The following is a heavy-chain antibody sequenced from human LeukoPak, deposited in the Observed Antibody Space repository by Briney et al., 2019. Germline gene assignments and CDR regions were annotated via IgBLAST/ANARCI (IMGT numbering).Heavy chain of an antibody. J-gene: IGHJ4*02. Sequence: GGSLRLSCAASGFTFSDYYMSWIRQAPGKGLEWVSYISSSGSTIYYADSVKGRFTISRDNSKNSLYLQMNSLRAEDTAVYYCARESYYYDSSGYYSPAGFDYWGQGTLVTVSS. D-gene: IGHD3-22*01. CDR1: GFTFSDYY. CDR2: ISSSGSTI. V-gene: IGHV3-11*04. CDR3: ARESYYYDSSGYYSPAGFDY.